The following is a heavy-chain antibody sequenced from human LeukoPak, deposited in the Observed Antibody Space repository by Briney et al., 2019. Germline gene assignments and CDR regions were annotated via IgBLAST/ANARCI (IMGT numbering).Heavy chain of an antibody. CDR3: AKESGYGSGSMDV. V-gene: IGHV3-23*01. CDR1: GFTFTGYW. CDR2: ISGSGGST. D-gene: IGHD3-10*01. J-gene: IGHJ6*02. Sequence: GGSLRLSCAASGFTFTGYWMTWVRQAPGKGLEWVSAISGSGGSTYYADSVKGRFTISRDNSKNTLYLQMNSLRAEDTAVYYCAKESGYGSGSMDVWGQGTTVTVSS.